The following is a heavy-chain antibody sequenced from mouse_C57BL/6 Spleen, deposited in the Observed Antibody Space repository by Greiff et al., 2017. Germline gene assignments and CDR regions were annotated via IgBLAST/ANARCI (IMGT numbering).Heavy chain of an antibody. V-gene: IGHV7-3*01. Sequence: DVHLVESGGGLVQPGGSLSLSCAASGFTFTDYYMSWVRQPPGKALEWLGFIRNKANGYTTAYSASVKGRFTISRDNTQSILYLQMNALRAEDSAAYYCARSMDYWGQGTSVTVSS. J-gene: IGHJ4*01. CDR1: GFTFTDYY. CDR3: ARSMDY. CDR2: IRNKANGYTT.